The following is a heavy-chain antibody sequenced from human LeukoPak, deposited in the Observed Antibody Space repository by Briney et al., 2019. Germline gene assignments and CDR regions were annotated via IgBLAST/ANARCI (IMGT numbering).Heavy chain of an antibody. D-gene: IGHD3-10*01. CDR2: ISSSGSTI. Sequence: GGSLRLSCAASGFTFSDYYMSWIRQAPGKGLEWVSYISSSGSTIYYADSVKGRFTISRDNSKKSLYLQMNSLRAEDTALYYCARDPVSIGSRMNSDYWGQGTLVTVSS. CDR3: ARDPVSIGSRMNSDY. CDR1: GFTFSDYY. J-gene: IGHJ4*02. V-gene: IGHV3-11*04.